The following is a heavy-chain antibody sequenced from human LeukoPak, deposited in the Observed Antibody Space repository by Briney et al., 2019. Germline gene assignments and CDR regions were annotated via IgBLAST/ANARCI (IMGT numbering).Heavy chain of an antibody. J-gene: IGHJ4*02. V-gene: IGHV3-23*01. CDR2: IISDGRHT. D-gene: IGHD3-22*01. Sequence: GGSLRLSCTASGFTFKMYAMSWVRQAPGKGVESVASIISDGRHTYYAASVKGRFTISRDNSQNTLYLQMNSLRAEDTALYYCAKDGLSYDGSTHVYYFQSLGQGTLVTVSS. CDR1: GFTFKMYA. CDR3: AKDGLSYDGSTHVYYFQS.